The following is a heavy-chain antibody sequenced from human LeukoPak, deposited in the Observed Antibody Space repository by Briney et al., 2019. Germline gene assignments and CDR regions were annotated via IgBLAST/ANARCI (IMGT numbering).Heavy chain of an antibody. J-gene: IGHJ4*02. CDR2: TSYDGSIK. CDR1: GFTFSSYA. D-gene: IGHD3-22*01. Sequence: GGSLRLSCAASGFTFSSYAMHWVRQAPGKGLEWVAVTSYDGSIKKYADSVKGRFTISRDNSKNTLFLQMNSLRPEDTALYYCTRGGLFFDYWGQGTLVTVSS. CDR3: TRGGLFFDY. V-gene: IGHV3-30-3*01.